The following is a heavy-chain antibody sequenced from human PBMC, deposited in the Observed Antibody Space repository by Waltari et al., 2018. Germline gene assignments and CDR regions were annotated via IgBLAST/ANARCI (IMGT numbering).Heavy chain of an antibody. Sequence: QLQLQESGPGLVKPSETLSLTCTVSGGSISSSSYYWGWIRQPPGKGLEWIGSIYYSGSTYYNPSRKSRVTISVDTSKNQFSLKLSSGTAADTAVYYCARWEWLRVFDYWGQGTLVTVSS. CDR1: GGSISSSSYY. CDR2: IYYSGST. D-gene: IGHD5-12*01. CDR3: ARWEWLRVFDY. J-gene: IGHJ4*02. V-gene: IGHV4-39*01.